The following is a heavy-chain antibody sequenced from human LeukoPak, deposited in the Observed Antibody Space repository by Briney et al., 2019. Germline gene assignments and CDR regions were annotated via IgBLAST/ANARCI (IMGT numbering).Heavy chain of an antibody. CDR3: AKRAVAGYVDY. J-gene: IGHJ4*02. D-gene: IGHD6-19*01. CDR1: GFTFSSYS. Sequence: GGSLRLSCAASGFTFSSYSMSWVRQAPGKGLEWVSGISGSGGSTDYADSVKGRFTISRDNSKNTLYLQMNSLRVEDTAVYYCAKRAVAGYVDYWGQGTLVTVSS. CDR2: ISGSGGST. V-gene: IGHV3-23*01.